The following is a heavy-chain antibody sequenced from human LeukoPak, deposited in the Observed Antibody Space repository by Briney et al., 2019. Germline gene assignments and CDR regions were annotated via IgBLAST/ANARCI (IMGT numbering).Heavy chain of an antibody. J-gene: IGHJ2*01. Sequence: GGALKISCKGSGYSFTSYWIGWVGQMPGKGLEWKGIIYPGDSDTRYNPSFQGQVTISDNHAISTACLQWSILKASDTAMYYCARQFSSGWGSRYWYFDLWGRGTLVTVSS. V-gene: IGHV5-51*01. CDR2: IYPGDSDT. CDR3: ARQFSSGWGSRYWYFDL. CDR1: GYSFTSYW. D-gene: IGHD6-19*01.